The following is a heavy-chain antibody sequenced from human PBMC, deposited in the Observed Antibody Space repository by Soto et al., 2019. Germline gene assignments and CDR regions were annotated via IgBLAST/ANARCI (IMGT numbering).Heavy chain of an antibody. Sequence: GGSLRLSCTASGFQFSGSSMHWVRQASGKGLEWVGRIRSKANSYATAYAASVKGRFTISRDDSKNTAYLQMNSLKTEDTAVYYCLGALDYWGQGTLVTVSS. J-gene: IGHJ4*02. CDR2: IRSKANSYAT. D-gene: IGHD1-26*01. V-gene: IGHV3-73*01. CDR1: GFQFSGSS. CDR3: LGALDY.